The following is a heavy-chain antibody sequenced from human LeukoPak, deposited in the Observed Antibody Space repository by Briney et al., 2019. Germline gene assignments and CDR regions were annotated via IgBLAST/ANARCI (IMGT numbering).Heavy chain of an antibody. CDR1: GFTFSSYN. Sequence: GGSLRLSCAASGFTFSSYNMNWVREAPGKGLEWVSSISTSSSYIYYADSVKGRFTISRDNSKSTLYLQMNSLRAEDTAVYYCAKDYSKTTYYGSGTYYRPNWFDPWGQGTLVTVSS. J-gene: IGHJ5*02. D-gene: IGHD3-10*01. CDR2: ISTSSSYI. V-gene: IGHV3-21*01. CDR3: AKDYSKTTYYGSGTYYRPNWFDP.